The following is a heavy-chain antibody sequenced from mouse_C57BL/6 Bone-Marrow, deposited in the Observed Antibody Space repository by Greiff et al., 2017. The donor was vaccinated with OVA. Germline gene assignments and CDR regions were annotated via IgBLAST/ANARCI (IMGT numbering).Heavy chain of an antibody. V-gene: IGHV1-22*01. D-gene: IGHD1-1*01. CDR1: GYTFTDYN. CDR3: ANYYGSGLEC. J-gene: IGHJ2*01. Sequence: VQLKESGPELVKPGASVKMSCKASGYTFTDYNMHWVKQSHGKSLEWIGYINPNNGGTSYNQKFKGKATLTVNKSSSTAYMELRSLTSEDSAVYFCANYYGSGLECWGQRTTLTVS. CDR2: INPNNGGT.